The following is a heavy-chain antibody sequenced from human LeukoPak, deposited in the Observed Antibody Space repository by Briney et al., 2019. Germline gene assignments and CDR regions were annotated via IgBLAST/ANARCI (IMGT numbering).Heavy chain of an antibody. CDR1: GFTFISFE. CDR2: ISPSGTHT. J-gene: IGHJ4*02. D-gene: IGHD6-13*01. Sequence: PGGSLRLSCAASGFTFISFEMNWVRQAPGKGLEWVSYISPSGTHTPYADSVKGRFTISRDNAENSLYLQMNSLRAEDTALYYCARVGSTAAAGTVDYWGQGTLVTVSS. V-gene: IGHV3-48*03. CDR3: ARVGSTAAAGTVDY.